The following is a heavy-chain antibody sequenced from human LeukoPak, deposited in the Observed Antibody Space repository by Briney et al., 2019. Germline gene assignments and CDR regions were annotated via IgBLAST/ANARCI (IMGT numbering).Heavy chain of an antibody. CDR3: ATYRGYSYGSLGLS. D-gene: IGHD5-18*01. CDR1: GYTLTELS. V-gene: IGHV1-24*01. Sequence: ASVKVSCKVSGYTLTELSMHWVRQAPGKGLGWMGGFDPEDGETIYAQKFQGRVTMTEDTSTDTAYMELSSLRSEDTAVYYCATYRGYSYGSLGLSWGQGTLVTVSS. J-gene: IGHJ4*02. CDR2: FDPEDGET.